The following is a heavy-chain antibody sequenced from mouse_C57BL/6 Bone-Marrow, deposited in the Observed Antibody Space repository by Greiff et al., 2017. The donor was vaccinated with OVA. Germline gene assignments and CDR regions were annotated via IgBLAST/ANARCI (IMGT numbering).Heavy chain of an antibody. Sequence: QVQLQQPGAELVKPGASVKLSCKASGYTFTSSWMHWVKQRPGRGLEWIGRIDPNSGGTKYNEQFKSKATLTVDKPSSTAYMQLSSLTSADFAVYYGARRSYYGSSYWYFDVWGTGTTVTVSS. CDR1: GYTFTSSW. J-gene: IGHJ1*03. D-gene: IGHD1-1*01. V-gene: IGHV1-72*01. CDR2: IDPNSGGT. CDR3: ARRSYYGSSYWYFDV.